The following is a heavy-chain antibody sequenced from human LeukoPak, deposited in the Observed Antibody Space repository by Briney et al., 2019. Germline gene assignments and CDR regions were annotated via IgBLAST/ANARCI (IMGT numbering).Heavy chain of an antibody. D-gene: IGHD4-17*01. CDR1: GGSVSSGSYY. CDR3: ARDYGADYYYYYMDV. Sequence: SETLSLTCTVSGGSVSSGSYYWSWIRQPPGKGLEWIGYIYYSGSTNYNPSLKSRVTISVDTSKNQFSLKLSSVTAADTAVYYYARDYGADYYYYYMDVWGKGTTVTVSS. V-gene: IGHV4-61*01. J-gene: IGHJ6*03. CDR2: IYYSGST.